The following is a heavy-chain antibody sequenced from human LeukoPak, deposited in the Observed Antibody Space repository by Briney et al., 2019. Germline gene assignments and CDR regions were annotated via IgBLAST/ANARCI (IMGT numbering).Heavy chain of an antibody. CDR3: ARQYCSSTSCYRLFDY. Sequence: GGSLRLSCAASGFTFSSYAMSWVRQAPGKGLEWVANIKKDGSEKDYVDSVKGRFTISRDNAKSSLYLQMNSLRAEDTAVYYCARQYCSSTSCYRLFDYWGQGTLVTVSS. CDR2: IKKDGSEK. V-gene: IGHV3-7*01. J-gene: IGHJ4*02. CDR1: GFTFSSYA. D-gene: IGHD2-2*01.